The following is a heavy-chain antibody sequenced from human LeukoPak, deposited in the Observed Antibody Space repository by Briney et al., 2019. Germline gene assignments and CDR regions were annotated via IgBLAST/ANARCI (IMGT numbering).Heavy chain of an antibody. Sequence: SETLSLTCAVYGGSFSGYYWSWIRQPPGKGLEWIGEINHSGSTNYNPSLKSRVTISVDTSKNQFSLKLSSVTAADTAVYYCARVPYYDFWSGTYFDYWGQGTLVTVSS. CDR2: INHSGST. D-gene: IGHD3-3*01. CDR3: ARVPYYDFWSGTYFDY. CDR1: GGSFSGYY. V-gene: IGHV4-34*01. J-gene: IGHJ4*02.